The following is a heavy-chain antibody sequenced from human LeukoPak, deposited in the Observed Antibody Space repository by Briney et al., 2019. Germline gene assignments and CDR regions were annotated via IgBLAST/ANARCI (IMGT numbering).Heavy chain of an antibody. CDR2: TYYSGST. Sequence: SETLSLTCTVSGGSISSYYWSWIRQPPGKGLEWIGYTYYSGSTNYNPSLKSRVTISVDTSKNQFSLKLSSVTAADTAVYYCARQGILRYFDWERWFDPWGQGTLVTASS. CDR1: GGSISSYY. V-gene: IGHV4-59*08. D-gene: IGHD3-9*01. J-gene: IGHJ5*02. CDR3: ARQGILRYFDWERWFDP.